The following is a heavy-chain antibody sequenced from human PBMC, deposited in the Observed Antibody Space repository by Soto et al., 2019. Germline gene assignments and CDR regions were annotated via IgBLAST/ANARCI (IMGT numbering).Heavy chain of an antibody. J-gene: IGHJ4*02. Sequence: SEILSLTCTVSGGSISSSSYYWGWIRQPPGKGLEWIGSIYYSGSTYYNPSLKSRVTISVDTSKNQFSLKVSSVTAADTAVYYCVAVNGFWSGYQQPYYFDYWGQGTLVTVSS. D-gene: IGHD3-3*01. V-gene: IGHV4-39*01. CDR1: GGSISSSSYY. CDR2: IYYSGST. CDR3: VAVNGFWSGYQQPYYFDY.